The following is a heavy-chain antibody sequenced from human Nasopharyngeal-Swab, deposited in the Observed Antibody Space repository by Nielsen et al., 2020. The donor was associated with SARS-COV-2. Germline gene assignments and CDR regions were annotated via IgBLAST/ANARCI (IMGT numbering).Heavy chain of an antibody. V-gene: IGHV1-69*13. D-gene: IGHD3-16*01. Sequence: SVKVSCKASGYTFTGYYMHWVRQAPGQGLEWMGGIIPIFGTANYAQKFQGRVTITADESTSTAYMELSSLRSEDTAVYYCASKGDDAFDIWGQGTMVTVSS. CDR1: GYTFTGYY. CDR3: ASKGDDAFDI. CDR2: IIPIFGTA. J-gene: IGHJ3*02.